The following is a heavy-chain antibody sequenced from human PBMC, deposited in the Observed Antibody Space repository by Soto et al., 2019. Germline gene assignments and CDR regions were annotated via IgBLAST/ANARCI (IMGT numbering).Heavy chain of an antibody. CDR1: GYTLTELS. V-gene: IGHV1-24*01. CDR2: FDPEDGET. CDR3: AIVGLRVAAAGTDWFDP. J-gene: IGHJ5*02. Sequence: GASVKVSCKVSGYTLTELSMHWVRQAPGKGLEWMGGFDPEDGETIYAQKIQGRVTMTEDTSTDTAYMELSSLRSEDTAVYYCAIVGLRVAAAGTDWFDPWGQGTLVTVSS. D-gene: IGHD6-13*01.